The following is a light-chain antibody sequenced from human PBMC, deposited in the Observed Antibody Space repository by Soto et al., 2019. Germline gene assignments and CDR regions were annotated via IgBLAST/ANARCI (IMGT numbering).Light chain of an antibody. Sequence: EIVLTQSPGPLSLSPGERATFSCRSSQSVSSNYLAWYQQKPGQAPRLLIYGAFKRSTGIPDRFSGSGSGTDFTLTISRMEPEDFAVYCCKKYGSSPRTFGQGTKVEIK. CDR3: KKYGSSPRT. CDR2: GAF. J-gene: IGKJ1*01. CDR1: QSVSSNY. V-gene: IGKV3-20*01.